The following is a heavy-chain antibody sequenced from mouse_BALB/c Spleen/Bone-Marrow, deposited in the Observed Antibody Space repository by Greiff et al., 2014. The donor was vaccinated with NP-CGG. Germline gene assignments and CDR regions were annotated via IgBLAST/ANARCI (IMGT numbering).Heavy chain of an antibody. D-gene: IGHD1-2*01. CDR3: ARVGLRLPYYFDY. J-gene: IGHJ2*01. CDR2: IDPSDSET. Sequence: VQRVESGPQVVRPGASVKISCKASGYSFTSYWMHWVKQRPGQGLEWIGVIDPSDSETRLNQKFKDKATLTVDKSSSTAYMQLSSPTSEDSAVYYCARVGLRLPYYFDYRGQGTTLTVSS. CDR1: GYSFTSYW. V-gene: IGHV1S126*01.